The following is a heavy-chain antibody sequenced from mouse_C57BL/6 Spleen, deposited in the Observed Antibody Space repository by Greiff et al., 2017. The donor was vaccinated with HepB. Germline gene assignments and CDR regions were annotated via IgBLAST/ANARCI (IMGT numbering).Heavy chain of an antibody. J-gene: IGHJ3*01. D-gene: IGHD3-2*02. V-gene: IGHV5-17*01. CDR3: ATAQARWFAY. CDR1: GFTFSDYG. CDR2: ISSGSSTI. Sequence: EVNLVESGGGLVKPGGSLKLSCAASGFTFSDYGMHWVRQAPEKGLEWVAYISSGSSTIYYADTVKGRFTISRDNAKNTLFLQMTSLRSEDTAMYYCATAQARWFAYWGQGTLVTVSA.